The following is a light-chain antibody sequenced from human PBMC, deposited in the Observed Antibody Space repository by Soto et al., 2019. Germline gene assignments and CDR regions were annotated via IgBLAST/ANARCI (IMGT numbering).Light chain of an antibody. CDR1: QSVSSN. V-gene: IGKV3-15*01. CDR3: QQYNNWPPKHT. J-gene: IGKJ2*01. CDR2: VAS. Sequence: EIVMTQSPATLSVSPGERATLSCRASQSVSSNLAWYQQKPGQAPRLLIYVASTRATGIPARFSGSGSGTEFTLTISSLQSEDFAVYYCQQYNNWPPKHTFGQGTKLEIK.